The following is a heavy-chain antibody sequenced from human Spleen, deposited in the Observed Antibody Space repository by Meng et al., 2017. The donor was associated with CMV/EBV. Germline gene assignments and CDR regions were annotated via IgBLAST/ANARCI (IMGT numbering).Heavy chain of an antibody. Sequence: GGSLRLSCAASGFTFSSYAMHWVRQAPGKGLEWVAVISYDGSNKYYADSVKSRLTISRDNAKNSLFLQMNSLRAEDTAVYYCARVAAAGRGMDVWGPGTTVTVSS. V-gene: IGHV3-30*04. CDR2: ISYDGSNK. D-gene: IGHD6-13*01. J-gene: IGHJ6*02. CDR1: GFTFSSYA. CDR3: ARVAAAGRGMDV.